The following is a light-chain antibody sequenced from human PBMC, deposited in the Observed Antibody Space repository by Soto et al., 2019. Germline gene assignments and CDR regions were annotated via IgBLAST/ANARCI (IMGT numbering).Light chain of an antibody. V-gene: IGLV2-11*01. CDR2: EVA. Sequence: QSALTQPRSVSGSPGQSVTISCTGTTGDVGGYNYVSWYQHHPGKVPKLVIYEVAERPSGVPARFSGSKSGNTASLTISGLQPEDEADYYCCSFAGAYTLDVVFGGGTKVTVL. J-gene: IGLJ2*01. CDR3: CSFAGAYTLDVV. CDR1: TGDVGGYNY.